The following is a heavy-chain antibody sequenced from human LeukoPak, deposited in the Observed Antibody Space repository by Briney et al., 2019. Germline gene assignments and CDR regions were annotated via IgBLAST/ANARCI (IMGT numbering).Heavy chain of an antibody. Sequence: GGSLRLSCAASGFTFSCYWMHWVRQAPGKGLVWVSRINSDGSGTSYADSVKGRFTISRDNAKNTLYLQMNSLRAEGTAVYYCARGSGSYYYSYYMDVWGKGTTVTVSS. CDR3: ARGSGSYYYSYYMDV. D-gene: IGHD1-26*01. J-gene: IGHJ6*03. CDR2: INSDGSGT. CDR1: GFTFSCYW. V-gene: IGHV3-74*01.